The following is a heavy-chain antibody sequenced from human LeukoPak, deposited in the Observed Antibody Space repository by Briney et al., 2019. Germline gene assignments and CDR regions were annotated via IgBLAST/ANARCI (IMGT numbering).Heavy chain of an antibody. CDR1: GGSITTSTW. V-gene: IGHV4-39*01. D-gene: IGHD3-10*01. Sequence: SETLSLTCGVSGGSITTSTWWSWVRQPPGKGLEWIGSIYYSGSTYYNPSLKSRVTISVDTSKNQFSLKLSSVTAADTAVYYCARHEGEFGELTFDYWGQGTLVTVSS. CDR3: ARHEGEFGELTFDY. CDR2: IYYSGST. J-gene: IGHJ4*02.